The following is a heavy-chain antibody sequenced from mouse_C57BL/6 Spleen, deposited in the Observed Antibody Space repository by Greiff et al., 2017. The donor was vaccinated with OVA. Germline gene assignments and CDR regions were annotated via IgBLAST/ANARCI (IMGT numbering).Heavy chain of an antibody. CDR2: ISYDGSN. J-gene: IGHJ2*01. CDR1: GYSITSGYY. V-gene: IGHV3-6*01. D-gene: IGHD3-3*01. CDR3: AREGDVFDY. Sequence: EVQLVESGPGLVKPSQSLSLTCSVTGYSITSGYYWNWIRQFPGNKLEWMGYISYDGSNNYNPSLKNRISITRDTSKNQFFLKLNSVTTEDTATYYCAREGDVFDYWGQGTTLTVSS.